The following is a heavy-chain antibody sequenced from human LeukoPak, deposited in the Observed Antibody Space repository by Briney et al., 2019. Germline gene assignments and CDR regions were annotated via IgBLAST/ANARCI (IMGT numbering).Heavy chain of an antibody. Sequence: ASVKVSCKASGGTFSSYAISRVRQAPGQGLEWMGGIIPIFGTANYAQKFQGRVTITADESTSTAYMELSSLRSEDTAVYYCARNYGGTRDFDYWGQGTLVTVSS. J-gene: IGHJ4*02. V-gene: IGHV1-69*13. CDR3: ARNYGGTRDFDY. CDR2: IIPIFGTA. CDR1: GGTFSSYA. D-gene: IGHD4-23*01.